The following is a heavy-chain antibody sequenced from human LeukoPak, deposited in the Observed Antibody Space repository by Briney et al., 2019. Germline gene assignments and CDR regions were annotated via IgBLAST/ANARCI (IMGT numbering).Heavy chain of an antibody. Sequence: ASVKVFFKASGDTFTRHYMYWGRQAPGQGVEWVGWVNPNSGDTNYAQKFQGRVTMTRDTSISTAHMELSRLRSDDTAVYYCARANPLYCSSTTCLFDYWGQGTLVTVSS. CDR2: VNPNSGDT. J-gene: IGHJ4*02. V-gene: IGHV1-2*02. D-gene: IGHD2-2*01. CDR1: GDTFTRHY. CDR3: ARANPLYCSSTTCLFDY.